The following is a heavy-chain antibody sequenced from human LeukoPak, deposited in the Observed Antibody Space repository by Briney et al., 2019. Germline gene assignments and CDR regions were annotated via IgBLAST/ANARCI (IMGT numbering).Heavy chain of an antibody. CDR3: ARRGWFGELSEAFDI. CDR2: IYPGDSDT. D-gene: IGHD3-10*01. J-gene: IGHJ3*02. CDR1: GYSFTSYW. V-gene: IGHV5-51*01. Sequence: GESLKISCKGSGYSFTSYWIGWVRQMPGKGLEWMGIIYPGDSDTRYSPSFQGQVTISADKSISTAYLQWSSLKASDTAMYCCARRGWFGELSEAFDIWGQGTMVTVSS.